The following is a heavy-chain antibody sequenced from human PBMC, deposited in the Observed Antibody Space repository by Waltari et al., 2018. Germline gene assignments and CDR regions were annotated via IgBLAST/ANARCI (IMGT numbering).Heavy chain of an antibody. J-gene: IGHJ4*02. CDR1: GGSFSGYY. Sequence: QVQLQQWGAGLLKPSETLSLTCAVYGGSFSGYYWSWIRQPPGKGLEWIGEINHSGSTNYTPSLKSRVTISVDTSKNQFSLKLSSVTAADTAVYYCARARRGIVVVGHYFDYWGQGTLVTVSS. CDR3: ARARRGIVVVGHYFDY. D-gene: IGHD2-15*01. V-gene: IGHV4-34*01. CDR2: INHSGST.